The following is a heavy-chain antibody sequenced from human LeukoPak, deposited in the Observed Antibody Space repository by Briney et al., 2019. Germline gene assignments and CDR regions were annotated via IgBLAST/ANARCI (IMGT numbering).Heavy chain of an antibody. V-gene: IGHV4-39*01. CDR2: IYYSGST. D-gene: IGHD6-6*01. CDR1: GGSISSGGYY. CDR3: ARRTLKAAPYYYYGMDV. Sequence: SQTLSLTCTVSGGSISSGGYYWSWIRQHPGKGLEWIGSIYYSGSTYYNPSLKSRVTISVDTSKNQFSLKLSSVTAADTAVYYCARRTLKAAPYYYYGMDVWGQGTTVTVSS. J-gene: IGHJ6*02.